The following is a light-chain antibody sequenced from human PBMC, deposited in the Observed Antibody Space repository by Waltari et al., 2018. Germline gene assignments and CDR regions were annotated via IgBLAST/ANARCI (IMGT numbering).Light chain of an antibody. CDR3: QQYVSSPKT. Sequence: EIVLTQSPGTLSLSPGERATLSCRASESVTKYVAWYQHKPGQAPRLLIYGASTRVIGIPYRISGSGSGTDFTLTITRLEPEDFAMYYCQQYVSSPKTFGPGTKVEIK. CDR1: ESVTKY. V-gene: IGKV3-20*01. J-gene: IGKJ1*01. CDR2: GAS.